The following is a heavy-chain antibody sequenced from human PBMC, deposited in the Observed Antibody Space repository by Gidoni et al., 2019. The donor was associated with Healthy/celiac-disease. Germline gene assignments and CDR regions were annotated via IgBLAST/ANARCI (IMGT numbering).Heavy chain of an antibody. CDR1: GVHFNSYA. CDR2: IIPIRGIA. J-gene: IGHJ4*02. D-gene: IGHD6-13*01. V-gene: IGHV1-69*04. Sequence: VQLVQSGAAVTKPGSSVNVSCTASGVHFNSYAISCVRPAPGKGLEWMGRIIPIRGIANYAQKFQGRVTITAEKATSTAYMELSSLRAEDTAVYYCARGIAAAGTLDYWGQGTLVTVSS. CDR3: ARGIAAAGTLDY.